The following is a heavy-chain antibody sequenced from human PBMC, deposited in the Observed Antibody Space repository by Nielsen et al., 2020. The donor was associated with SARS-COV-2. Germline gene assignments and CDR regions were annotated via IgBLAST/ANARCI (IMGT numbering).Heavy chain of an antibody. V-gene: IGHV3-11*01. CDR1: GFTFSDYY. CDR2: ISSSGSTI. J-gene: IGHJ6*03. Sequence: GESLKISCAASGFTFSDYYMSWIRQAPGKGLEWVSYISSSGSTIYYADSVKGRFTISRDNAKNSLYLQMNSLRAEDTAVYYCARDQAAAGTFYYYYYMDVWGKGTTVTVSS. CDR3: ARDQAAAGTFYYYYYMDV. D-gene: IGHD6-13*01.